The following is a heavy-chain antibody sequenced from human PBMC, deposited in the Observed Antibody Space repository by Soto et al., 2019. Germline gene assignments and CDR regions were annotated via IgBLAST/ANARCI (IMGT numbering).Heavy chain of an antibody. CDR2: IFWDDDK. CDR3: AHSPPYDILTGSLNYFDY. V-gene: IGHV2-5*05. D-gene: IGHD3-9*01. Sequence: QITLKESGPTLVKPTQTLTLTCTFSGFSLSTSGVVVGWIRQPPGKALEWLALIFWDDDKLYDPSLKSRLPLTKGTAKNQVGLTMTNMDPVDTATYYCAHSPPYDILTGSLNYFDYWGQGTLVTVSS. J-gene: IGHJ4*02. CDR1: GFSLSTSGVV.